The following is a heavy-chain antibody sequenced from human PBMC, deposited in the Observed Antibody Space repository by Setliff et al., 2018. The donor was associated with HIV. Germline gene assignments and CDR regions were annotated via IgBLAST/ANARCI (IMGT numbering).Heavy chain of an antibody. J-gene: IGHJ4*02. D-gene: IGHD5-18*01. CDR1: SDSIRFYY. CDR2: IYYTGST. CDR3: ARDSGGYNYGFAVGSFDY. Sequence: SEPLSLTCTVSSDSIRFYYWTWIRQPPGKGLEWIGNIYYTGSTNYNPSLKSRITISIDTSKSQFSLKLTSVAAADTAVYYCARDSGGYNYGFAVGSFDYWGQGALVTVSS. V-gene: IGHV4-59*01.